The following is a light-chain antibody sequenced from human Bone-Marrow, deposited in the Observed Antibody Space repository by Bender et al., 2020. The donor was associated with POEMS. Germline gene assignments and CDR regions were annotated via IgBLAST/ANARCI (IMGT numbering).Light chain of an antibody. CDR3: SSYASSDAWI. CDR1: SNDVGAYNY. Sequence: QSALTQPRSVSGSPGQSVTISCSGTSNDVGAYNYVSWYQQYPGKVPKLIIFDVSNRPSGISDRFSGSKSGNTASLTISGVQTEDEAQYYCSSYASSDAWIFGGGTKLTVL. CDR2: DVS. J-gene: IGLJ2*01. V-gene: IGLV2-11*01.